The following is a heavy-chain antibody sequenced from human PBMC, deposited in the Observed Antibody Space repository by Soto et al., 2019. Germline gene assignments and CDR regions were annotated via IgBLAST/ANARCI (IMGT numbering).Heavy chain of an antibody. CDR1: GFTFSSYA. Sequence: EVQLLESGGGLVQPGGSLRLSCVASGFTFSSYAMTWVRQAPEKGLEWVSVISGSGGTTYYAGSVKGRFTISRDNSKNTLYLQMNSLIVEDTAVYYCARLYGGTYSACDHWGQGTLVTISS. J-gene: IGHJ4*02. V-gene: IGHV3-23*01. CDR2: ISGSGGTT. D-gene: IGHD2-15*01. CDR3: ARLYGGTYSACDH.